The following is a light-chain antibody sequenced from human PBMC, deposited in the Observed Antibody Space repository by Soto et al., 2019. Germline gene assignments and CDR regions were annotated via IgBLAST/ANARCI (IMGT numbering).Light chain of an antibody. J-gene: IGKJ1*01. CDR2: GTS. Sequence: EIVLTQSPGTLSLSPGERATLSCRASQSVSSKYLAWYQQKPGQAPRLLIYGTSSRATGISDRFRSSGSGTDFTLTISRLEPEDFAVYYCQQNDSSPSWTFGQGTKVDIK. CDR1: QSVSSKY. CDR3: QQNDSSPSWT. V-gene: IGKV3-20*01.